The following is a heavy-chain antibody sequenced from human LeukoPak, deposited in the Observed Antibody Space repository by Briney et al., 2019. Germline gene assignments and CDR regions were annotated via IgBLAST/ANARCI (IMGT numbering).Heavy chain of an antibody. D-gene: IGHD2-15*01. CDR2: ISAYNGDT. J-gene: IGHJ4*02. Sequence: ASVKVSCKASGYTFTSYGISWVRQAPGQGLEWMVWISAYNGDTNYAQNVQGRLTMTTDTSTGTAYMELRSLRSDDTAVYYCGRLADKKLQRFLDYWGQGTLVTVSS. CDR1: GYTFTSYG. V-gene: IGHV1-18*01. CDR3: GRLADKKLQRFLDY.